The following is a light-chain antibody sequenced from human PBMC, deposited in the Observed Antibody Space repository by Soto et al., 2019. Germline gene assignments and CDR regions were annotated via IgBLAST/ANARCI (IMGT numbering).Light chain of an antibody. J-gene: IGKJ1*01. V-gene: IGKV3-20*01. CDR3: QQYGGSPQT. Sequence: ELPQSPGPLALSPGERATLSCTASQSVSNYLAWYQQKPGQAPRLLIYGASSRATDIPDRFSGSGSGTDFTLTISRLEPEDFAVYYCQQYGGSPQTFGQGTKV. CDR2: GAS. CDR1: QSVSNY.